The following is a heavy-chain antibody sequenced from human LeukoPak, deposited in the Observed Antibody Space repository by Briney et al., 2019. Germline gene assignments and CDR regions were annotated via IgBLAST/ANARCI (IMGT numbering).Heavy chain of an antibody. J-gene: IGHJ4*02. CDR3: ARAMSKWIHQWAPDY. V-gene: IGHV3-11*04. Sequence: GGSLRLSCAASGFTFSDYYMSWIRQAPGKGLEWVSYISSSARSTYHADSVKGRFTISRDNANKTLYLQMNSLRAEDTAVYFCARAMSKWIHQWAPDYWGQGTLVTVSS. D-gene: IGHD5-18*01. CDR2: ISSSARST. CDR1: GFTFSDYY.